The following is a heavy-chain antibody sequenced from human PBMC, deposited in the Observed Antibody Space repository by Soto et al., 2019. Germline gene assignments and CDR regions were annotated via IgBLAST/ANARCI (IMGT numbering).Heavy chain of an antibody. Sequence: QLQLQESGPGLVKPSETLSLTCSVSDDSINSDKYYWGWIRQPPGKCLEWIGSIYYRGNAYYNPSLQTRVTITLDKPKSQFSLKLNSGTAAESAVYFCARLEGLATISYYFDFWGPGALVTVSS. CDR2: IYYRGNA. J-gene: IGHJ4*02. V-gene: IGHV4-39*01. D-gene: IGHD3-9*01. CDR3: ARLEGLATISYYFDF. CDR1: DDSINSDKYY.